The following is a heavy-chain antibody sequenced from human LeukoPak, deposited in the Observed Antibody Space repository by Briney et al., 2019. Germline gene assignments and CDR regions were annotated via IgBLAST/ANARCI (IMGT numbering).Heavy chain of an antibody. V-gene: IGHV4-59*01. CDR2: IHQNGNT. CDR1: GGSISSYY. D-gene: IGHD3-22*01. J-gene: IGHJ3*02. Sequence: SETLSLTCTVSGGSISSYYWSWIRQPPGKRLEWIGFIHQNGNTNYNPSLKSRVTMSVDTSKNQFSLQMRSVTAADTAVYYCARGYYDGSGYSNAFDIWGQGTMVAV. CDR3: ARGYYDGSGYSNAFDI.